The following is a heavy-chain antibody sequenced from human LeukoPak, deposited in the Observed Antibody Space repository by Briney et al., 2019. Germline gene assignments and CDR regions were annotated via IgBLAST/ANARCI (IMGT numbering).Heavy chain of an antibody. CDR3: ARAGYYYDSSGCWDY. Sequence: ASVKVSCKASGGTFSSYAISWVRQAPGQGLEWMGRIIPILGIANYAQKFQGRVTITADKSTSTAYMELSSLRSEDTAVYYCARAGYYYDSSGCWDYWGQGTLVTVSS. J-gene: IGHJ4*02. CDR1: GGTFSSYA. D-gene: IGHD3-22*01. V-gene: IGHV1-69*04. CDR2: IIPILGIA.